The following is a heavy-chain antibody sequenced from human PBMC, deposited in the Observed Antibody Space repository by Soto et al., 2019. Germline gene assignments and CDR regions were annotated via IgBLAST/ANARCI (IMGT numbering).Heavy chain of an antibody. CDR1: GYTFTGYA. Sequence: ASVKVSCKASGYTFTGYAMHWVRLAPGQRLEWMGWINAGNGNTKYSQKFQGRVTITRDTSASTAYMELSSLRSEDTAVYYCARAVAVPADFDFWGQGTLVTVSS. D-gene: IGHD6-19*01. V-gene: IGHV1-3*01. CDR2: INAGNGNT. CDR3: ARAVAVPADFDF. J-gene: IGHJ4*02.